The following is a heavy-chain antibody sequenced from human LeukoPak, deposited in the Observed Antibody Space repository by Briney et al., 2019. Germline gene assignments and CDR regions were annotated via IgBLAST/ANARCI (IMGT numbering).Heavy chain of an antibody. Sequence: SETLSLTCTVSGGSIIDHYWSWLRQPPGKGLEWIGYIYHSGNSNSHPSLKSRVTLSVDTSKNQFSLHLDSVTAADTAVYYCARARDGPLYGDYDYWGLGTLATVSS. D-gene: IGHD4-17*01. V-gene: IGHV4-59*11. CDR2: IYHSGNS. J-gene: IGHJ4*02. CDR1: GGSIIDHY. CDR3: ARARDGPLYGDYDY.